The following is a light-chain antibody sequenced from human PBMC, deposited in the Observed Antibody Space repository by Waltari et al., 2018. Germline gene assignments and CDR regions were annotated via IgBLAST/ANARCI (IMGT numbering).Light chain of an antibody. CDR1: QSVSSS. CDR3: QQRSNWV. CDR2: DAS. V-gene: IGKV3-11*01. J-gene: IGKJ4*01. Sequence: EIVLTQSPATLSLSPGERATLSCRASQSVSSSLAWYQQKPGQAPRLLIYDASNRATGIPARFSGSGSGTDFTLTISSLEPEDFAVYYCQQRSNWVFGGGTKVEIK.